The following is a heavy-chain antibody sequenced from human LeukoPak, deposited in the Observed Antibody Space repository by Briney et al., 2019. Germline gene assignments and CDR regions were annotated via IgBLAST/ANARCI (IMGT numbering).Heavy chain of an antibody. D-gene: IGHD3-22*01. Sequence: GGSLRLSCAASGFTFSSYAMHWVRQAPGKGLEWVAVISYDGSNKYYVDSVKGRFTISRDNSKNTLYLQMNSLRAEDTAVYYCARDFNYYDSSGYFGYRGQGTLVTVSS. CDR3: ARDFNYYDSSGYFGY. CDR1: GFTFSSYA. V-gene: IGHV3-30-3*01. J-gene: IGHJ4*02. CDR2: ISYDGSNK.